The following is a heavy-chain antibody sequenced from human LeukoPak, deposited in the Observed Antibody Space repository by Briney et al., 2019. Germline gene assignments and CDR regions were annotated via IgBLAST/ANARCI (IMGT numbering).Heavy chain of an antibody. D-gene: IGHD3-9*01. CDR2: IYSGGST. V-gene: IGHV3-53*01. CDR1: GFTVSSNY. CDR3: ASRTYYDILTGRGAWVQYGMDV. J-gene: IGHJ6*04. Sequence: PGGSLRLSCAASGFTVSSNYMSWVRQAPGKGLEWVSVIYSGGSTYYADSVKGRFTISRDNSKNTLYLQMNSLRAEDTAVYYCASRTYYDILTGRGAWVQYGMDVWGKGTTVTVSS.